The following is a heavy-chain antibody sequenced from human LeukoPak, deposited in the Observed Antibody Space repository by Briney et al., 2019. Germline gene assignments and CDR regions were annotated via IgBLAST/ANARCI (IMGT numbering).Heavy chain of an antibody. D-gene: IGHD3-3*01. CDR1: GFTFSSYA. CDR3: AKETYYDFWSGDYYYGMDV. Sequence: GGSLRLSCAASGFTFSSYAMGWVRQAPGKGLERVSAISGSGGSTYYADSVKGRFTISRDNSKNTLYLQMNSLRAEDTAVYYCAKETYYDFWSGDYYYGMDVWGQGTTVTVSS. V-gene: IGHV3-23*01. CDR2: ISGSGGST. J-gene: IGHJ6*02.